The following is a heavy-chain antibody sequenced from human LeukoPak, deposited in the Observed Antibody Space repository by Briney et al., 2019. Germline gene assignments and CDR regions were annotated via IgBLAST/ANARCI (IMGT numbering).Heavy chain of an antibody. V-gene: IGHV4-34*01. J-gene: IGHJ4*02. CDR3: ARGCPGGYSSSWYYYFDY. D-gene: IGHD6-13*01. CDR2: INHSGST. Sequence: SETLSLTCAVYGGSFSGYYWSWIRQPPGKGLEWIGEINHSGSTNYNPSLKSQVTLSVDTSKNQFSLKLNSVTAADTAVYYCARGCPGGYSSSWYYYFDYWGQGTLVTVSS. CDR1: GGSFSGYY.